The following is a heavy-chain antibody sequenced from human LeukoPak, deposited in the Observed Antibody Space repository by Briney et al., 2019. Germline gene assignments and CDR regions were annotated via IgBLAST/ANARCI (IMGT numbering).Heavy chain of an antibody. CDR1: GGTFSSYA. Sequence: ASVKVSCKASGGTFSSYAISWVRQAPGQGLEWMGGIIPIFGTANYAQKFQGRVTITADKSTSTAYMELSSLRFEDTAVYYCARQFTSYETGRGTYVWSDAIDIWGQGTMVTVSA. CDR3: ARQFTSYETGRGTYVWSDAIDI. J-gene: IGHJ3*02. D-gene: IGHD2/OR15-2a*01. CDR2: IIPIFGTA. V-gene: IGHV1-69*06.